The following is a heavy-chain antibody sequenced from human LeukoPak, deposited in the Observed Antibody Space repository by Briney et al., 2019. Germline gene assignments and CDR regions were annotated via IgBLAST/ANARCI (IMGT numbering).Heavy chain of an antibody. D-gene: IGHD2-2*01. J-gene: IGHJ4*02. CDR3: AKRGYCSSTSCYAPKYYFDY. CDR1: GFTFSSYG. CDR2: IRYDGSNK. Sequence: GGSLRLSCAASGFTFSSYGMHWVRQAPGKGLEWVAFIRYDGSNKYYADSVKGRFTISRDNSKNTLYLQMNGLRAEDTAVYYCAKRGYCSSTSCYAPKYYFDYWGQGTLVTVSS. V-gene: IGHV3-30*02.